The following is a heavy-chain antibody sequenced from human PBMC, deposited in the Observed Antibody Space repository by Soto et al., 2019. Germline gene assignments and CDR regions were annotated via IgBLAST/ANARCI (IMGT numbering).Heavy chain of an antibody. CDR1: GFTFSNYA. D-gene: IGHD2-2*01. CDR3: AKSNLYCSSSNCYVFDY. J-gene: IGHJ4*02. Sequence: EVQLLDSGGGLVQPGGSLRLSCAASGFTFSNYAMSWVRQAPGKGLEWVSSIRNSGTSTYYADSVKGRFTISRDNSKNALYLQMSSLRVEDKAVYYCAKSNLYCSSSNCYVFDYWGQGTLVTVSS. CDR2: IRNSGTST. V-gene: IGHV3-23*01.